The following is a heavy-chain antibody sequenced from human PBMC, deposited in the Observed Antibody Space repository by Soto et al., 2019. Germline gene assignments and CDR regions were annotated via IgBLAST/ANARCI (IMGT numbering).Heavy chain of an antibody. V-gene: IGHV3-9*01. CDR1: GFTFDDYA. CDR3: AKDSSGWYQHFDY. Sequence: DVQLVESGGGLVQPGRSLRLSCAASGFTFDDYAMHWVRQAPGKGLEWVAGISWNSASIAYGDSVKGRFTISRDNTKNSLYLQMNSLRAEDTALYYCAKDSSGWYQHFDYWGQGTLVTVSS. D-gene: IGHD6-19*01. CDR2: ISWNSASI. J-gene: IGHJ4*02.